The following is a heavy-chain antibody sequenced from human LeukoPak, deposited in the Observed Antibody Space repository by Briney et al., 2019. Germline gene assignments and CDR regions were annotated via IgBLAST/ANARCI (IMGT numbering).Heavy chain of an antibody. Sequence: PSETLSLTCTVSGGSISSSSYYWGWIRQPPGKGLEWIGSIYYSGSTYYNPSLKSRVTISVDTSKNQFSLKLSSVTAADTAVYYCARHGRDYYGSGSYHGEISYFDYWGQGTLVTVSS. V-gene: IGHV4-39*01. CDR3: ARHGRDYYGSGSYHGEISYFDY. CDR1: GGSISSSSYY. D-gene: IGHD3-10*01. CDR2: IYYSGST. J-gene: IGHJ4*02.